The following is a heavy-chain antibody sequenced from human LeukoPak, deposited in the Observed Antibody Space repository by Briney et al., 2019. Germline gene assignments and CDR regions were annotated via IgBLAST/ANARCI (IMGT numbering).Heavy chain of an antibody. CDR3: ARWRYCNSASCYVGMDV. D-gene: IGHD2-2*01. V-gene: IGHV4-34*01. J-gene: IGHJ6*04. CDR2: INHSGNT. Sequence: PSETLSLTCAVYGGSFSGYYWTWIRQPPGKGLEWIGEINHSGNTNYNPSLKSRVTISVETSENQFSLKLSSVTAADTAVYYCARWRYCNSASCYVGMDVWGKGITVIVSS. CDR1: GGSFSGYY.